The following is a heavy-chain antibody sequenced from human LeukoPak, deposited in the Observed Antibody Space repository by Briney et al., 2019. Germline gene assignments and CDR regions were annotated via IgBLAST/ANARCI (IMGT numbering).Heavy chain of an antibody. J-gene: IGHJ3*02. V-gene: IGHV4-61*02. CDR3: ARDFDSPLAFDI. D-gene: IGHD3-9*01. CDR1: GGSISSTTYY. Sequence: SQTLSLTCTVSGGSISSTTYYWSWLRQPAGKGLEWIGRIHVSGSTNYNPSLKSRITISVDTSKNQFFLKLSSVTAADTAVYYCARDFDSPLAFDIWGQGTMVTVSS. CDR2: IHVSGST.